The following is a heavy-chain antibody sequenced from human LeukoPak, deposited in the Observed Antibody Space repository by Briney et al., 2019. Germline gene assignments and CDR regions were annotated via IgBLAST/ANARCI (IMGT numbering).Heavy chain of an antibody. CDR1: GGSISSGSYY. CDR2: IYPSGTT. CDR3: ARDGYNDAFDI. V-gene: IGHV4-61*02. J-gene: IGHJ3*02. D-gene: IGHD5-24*01. Sequence: SQTLSLTCTVSGGSISSGSYYWSWIRQPAGKGLEWIGRIYPSGTTNYNPSLKSRVTISVDTSKNQFSLKLSSVTAADTAVYYCARDGYNDAFDIWGQGTMVTVPS.